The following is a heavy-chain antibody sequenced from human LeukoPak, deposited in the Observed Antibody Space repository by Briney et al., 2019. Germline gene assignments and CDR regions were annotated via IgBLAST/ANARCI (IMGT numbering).Heavy chain of an antibody. D-gene: IGHD3-3*01. CDR1: GGSISSYY. Sequence: SETLSLTCTVSGGSISSYYWSWIRQPPGKGLEWIGYIYYSGSTNYNPSLKSRVTISVDTSKNQFSLKLSSVTAADTAVYYCARDQTYYDFWSGYTRNGMDVWGQGTTVTVSS. J-gene: IGHJ6*02. CDR2: IYYSGST. CDR3: ARDQTYYDFWSGYTRNGMDV. V-gene: IGHV4-59*12.